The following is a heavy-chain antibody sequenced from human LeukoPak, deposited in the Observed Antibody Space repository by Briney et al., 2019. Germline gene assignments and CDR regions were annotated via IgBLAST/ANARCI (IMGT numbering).Heavy chain of an antibody. CDR2: ISSSSSYI. J-gene: IGHJ4*02. D-gene: IGHD2-15*01. CDR1: GFTFSSYS. CDR3: ARDRYCSGGSCYANLIDY. V-gene: IGHV3-21*01. Sequence: GGSLRLSCAASGFTFSSYSMNWVRQAPGKGLEWVSSISSSSSYIYYADSVKGRFTISRDNAKNSLYLQMNSLRAEDTAVYYCARDRYCSGGSCYANLIDYWGQGTLVTGSS.